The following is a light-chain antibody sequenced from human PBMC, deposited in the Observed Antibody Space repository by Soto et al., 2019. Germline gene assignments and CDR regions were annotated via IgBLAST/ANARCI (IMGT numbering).Light chain of an antibody. Sequence: DIVMTQSPATLPVSPGERATLSCRASQNIAHNLAWYQQKPGQAPRLLIFGASVTANGVPARFSASGSGTEFTLTISSLHLEDVAVYYCQHYVSWPPEAFGQGTKVDIK. J-gene: IGKJ1*01. CDR1: QNIAHN. V-gene: IGKV3-15*01. CDR3: QHYVSWPPEA. CDR2: GAS.